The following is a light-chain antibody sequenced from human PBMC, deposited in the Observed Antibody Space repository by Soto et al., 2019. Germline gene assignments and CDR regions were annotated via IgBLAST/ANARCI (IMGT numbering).Light chain of an antibody. Sequence: LTQPASVSGSPGQSITIACTGTSSDVGGYNYVSWYQQHPGKAPKVMIYEVSHRPSGVSDRFSGSKSGNTASLTISGLQAEDEADYYCSSYTTSSTLVVFGGGTQLTVL. CDR3: SSYTTSSTLVV. CDR2: EVS. CDR1: SSDVGGYNY. V-gene: IGLV2-14*01. J-gene: IGLJ2*01.